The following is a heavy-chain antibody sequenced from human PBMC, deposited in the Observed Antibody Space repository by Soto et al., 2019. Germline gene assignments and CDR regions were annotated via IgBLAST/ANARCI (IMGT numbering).Heavy chain of an antibody. D-gene: IGHD3-22*01. J-gene: IGHJ3*02. Sequence: GSLRLSCAASGFTFSSYAMHWVRQAPGKGLEWVAVISYDGSNKYYADSVKGRFTISRDNSKNTLYLQMNSLRAEDTAVYYCATATDYYDSSGYSNDAFDIWGQGTMVTVSS. CDR3: ATATDYYDSSGYSNDAFDI. CDR1: GFTFSSYA. V-gene: IGHV3-30-3*01. CDR2: ISYDGSNK.